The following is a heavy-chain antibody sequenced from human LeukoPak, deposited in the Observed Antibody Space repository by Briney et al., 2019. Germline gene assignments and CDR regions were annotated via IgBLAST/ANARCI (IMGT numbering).Heavy chain of an antibody. J-gene: IGHJ4*02. CDR3: ARDEFDFGAYFDY. Sequence: GASVKVSCKASGYTFSNYGLSWVRQAPGHGLEWMGWISAYTGNTNYAQKFQGRVTLTTDTSTTTAYMDLRSLRSDDTAVYYCARDEFDFGAYFDYWGQGTLVTVSS. D-gene: IGHD4-17*01. CDR2: ISAYTGNT. V-gene: IGHV1-18*01. CDR1: GYTFSNYG.